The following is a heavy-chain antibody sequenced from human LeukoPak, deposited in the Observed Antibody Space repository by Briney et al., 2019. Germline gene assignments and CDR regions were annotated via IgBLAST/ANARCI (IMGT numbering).Heavy chain of an antibody. CDR2: ITSGSSHI. D-gene: IGHD6-19*01. CDR3: ATDTSGWPDAFDI. V-gene: IGHV3-21*01. J-gene: IGHJ3*02. CDR1: GFTFSSYN. Sequence: GGSLRLSCAASGFTFSSYNMNWVRQTPGQGLEWVSSITSGSSHIYYADSVKGRFTISRDNAKSSLYLQMNSLGVEDTAVYYCATDTSGWPDAFDIWGHGTTVTVSS.